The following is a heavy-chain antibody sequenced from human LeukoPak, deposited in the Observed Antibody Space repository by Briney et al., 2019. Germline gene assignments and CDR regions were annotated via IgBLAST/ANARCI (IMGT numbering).Heavy chain of an antibody. CDR2: ISSSSSTI. CDR3: ARDREHYYYYYGMDV. CDR1: GFTFSSYI. V-gene: IGHV3-48*02. J-gene: IGHJ6*02. Sequence: GGSLRLSCAASGFTFSSYIMNCVRQAPGKGLEWVSYISSSSSTIYYADSVKGRFTISRDNAKNSLYLQMNSLRDEDTAVYYCARDREHYYYYYGMDVWGQGTTVTVSS. D-gene: IGHD1-1*01.